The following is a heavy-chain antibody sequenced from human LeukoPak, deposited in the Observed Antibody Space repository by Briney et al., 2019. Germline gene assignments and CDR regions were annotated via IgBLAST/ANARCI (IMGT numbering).Heavy chain of an antibody. CDR3: ARDLSSTSNWEFDY. J-gene: IGHJ4*02. CDR2: INPNSGGT. CDR1: GYSFAGYF. Sequence: ASVKVSXKPSGYSFAGYFIHWVRQAPGQGLQWMGRINPNSGGTEYEQSFQGRVTMTRDTSISTAYVEVSTLISDDTAVYYCARDLSSTSNWEFDYWGQGTLVTVSS. V-gene: IGHV1-2*06. D-gene: IGHD1-26*01.